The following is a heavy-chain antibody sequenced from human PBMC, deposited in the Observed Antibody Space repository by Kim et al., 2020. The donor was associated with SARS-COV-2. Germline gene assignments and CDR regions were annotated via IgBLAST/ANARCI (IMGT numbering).Heavy chain of an antibody. CDR2: IWYDGTNK. J-gene: IGHJ4*02. CDR3: ARDFQWGSPVHEEY. D-gene: IGHD2-8*01. CDR1: GFTFSSYG. V-gene: IGHV3-33*01. Sequence: GGSLRLSCAASGFTFSSYGMHWVRQAPGKGLEWVAVIWYDGTNKYYADSVKGRFTISRDNSKNMLYLQMNSLRAEDTAVYYCARDFQWGSPVHEEYWGQGTLVTVYS.